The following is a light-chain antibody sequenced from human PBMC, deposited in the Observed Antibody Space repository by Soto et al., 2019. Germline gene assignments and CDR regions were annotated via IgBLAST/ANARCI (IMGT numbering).Light chain of an antibody. V-gene: IGKV3D-20*02. CDR1: QTVSSRF. CDR2: GAF. CDR3: QQHIKWPLS. J-gene: IGKJ4*02. Sequence: VLKQSPGALSLYPGERATLSCRASQTVSSRFLAWYQQKPGQAPRLLIYGAFSRATGIPDRFSGSGSGTDFTLTISKLEPDDFALYYCQQHIKWPLSFGAGTKVDIK.